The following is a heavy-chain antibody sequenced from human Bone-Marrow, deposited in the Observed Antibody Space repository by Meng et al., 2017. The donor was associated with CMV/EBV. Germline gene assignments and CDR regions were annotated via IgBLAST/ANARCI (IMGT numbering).Heavy chain of an antibody. V-gene: IGHV3-30*04. CDR1: GFTFSSYA. D-gene: IGHD5-12*01. Sequence: GESLEIPCATSGFTFSSYAMHWVRQAPGKGLEWVAVISYDGSNKYYADSVKGRFTISRDNSKNTLYLQMNSLRAEDTAVYYGARGAIKPDYHYYYYGMDVWGQGTTVTVSS. CDR2: ISYDGSNK. CDR3: ARGAIKPDYHYYYYGMDV. J-gene: IGHJ6*02.